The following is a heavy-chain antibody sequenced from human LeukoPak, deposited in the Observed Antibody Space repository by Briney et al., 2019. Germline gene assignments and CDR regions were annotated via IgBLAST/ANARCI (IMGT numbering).Heavy chain of an antibody. J-gene: IGHJ4*02. CDR3: ARENWSGFYPFDY. D-gene: IGHD3-3*01. V-gene: IGHV3-74*01. CDR2: INSDGSST. Sequence: PGGSLRLSCAASGFTFSSYWMHWVRQAPEKGLVWVSRINSDGSSTSYADSVKGRFTISRDNAKNTLYLQMNSLRAEDTAVYYCARENWSGFYPFDYWGQGTLVTVSS. CDR1: GFTFSSYW.